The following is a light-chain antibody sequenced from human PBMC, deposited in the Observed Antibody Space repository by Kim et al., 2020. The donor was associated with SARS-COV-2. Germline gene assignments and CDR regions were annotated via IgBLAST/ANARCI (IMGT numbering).Light chain of an antibody. V-gene: IGLV7-43*01. Sequence: QTVVTQEPSLTVSPGGTVTLTCASSTGAVTGGYSPNWFQQKPGQAPRALIFDTNNKYSWTPARFSGSLLGGKATLTVSGVQPEDEAEYFCLLYYGGAYVFGAGTKVTVL. J-gene: IGLJ1*01. CDR2: DTN. CDR1: TGAVTGGYS. CDR3: LLYYGGAYV.